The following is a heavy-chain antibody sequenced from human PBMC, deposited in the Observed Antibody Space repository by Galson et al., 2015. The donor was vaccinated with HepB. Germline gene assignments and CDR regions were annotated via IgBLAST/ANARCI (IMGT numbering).Heavy chain of an antibody. CDR3: ARGGPRYFDWLTQGGGWFDP. V-gene: IGHV1-18*01. D-gene: IGHD3-9*01. J-gene: IGHJ5*02. Sequence: SVKVSCKASGYTFTSYGISWVRQAPGQGLEWMGWISAYNGNTNYAQKLQGRVTMTTDTSTSTAYMELRSLRSDDTAVYYCARGGPRYFDWLTQGGGWFDPWGQGTLVTVSS. CDR1: GYTFTSYG. CDR2: ISAYNGNT.